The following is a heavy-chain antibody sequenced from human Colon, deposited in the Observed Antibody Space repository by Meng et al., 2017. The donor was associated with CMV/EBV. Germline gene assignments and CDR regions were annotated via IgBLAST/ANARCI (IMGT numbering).Heavy chain of an antibody. Sequence: SETLSLTCTVSGGSINSDYWTWVRQPPGKGLEWIGFFSNSGGSLYNPSLESRAFISGDTSKSKFSLRLDSLTSADTALYSCARLHRGFSNGYGVFDSWSQGTLVTVSS. CDR2: FSNSGGS. J-gene: IGHJ4*02. CDR1: GGSINSDY. D-gene: IGHD5-18*01. CDR3: ARLHRGFSNGYGVFDS. V-gene: IGHV4-59*01.